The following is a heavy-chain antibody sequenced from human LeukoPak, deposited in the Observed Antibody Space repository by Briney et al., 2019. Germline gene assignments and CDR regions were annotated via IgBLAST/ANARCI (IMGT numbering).Heavy chain of an antibody. D-gene: IGHD2-2*01. V-gene: IGHV1-18*04. J-gene: IGHJ6*03. Sequence: ASVKVSCKASGYTFTSYYMHWVRQAPGQGLEWMGWISAYNGNTNYAQKLQGRVTMTTDTSTSTAYMELRSLRSDDTAVYYCASGVVVPAAPYYYYYMDVWGKGTTVTVSS. CDR3: ASGVVVPAAPYYYYYMDV. CDR1: GYTFTSYY. CDR2: ISAYNGNT.